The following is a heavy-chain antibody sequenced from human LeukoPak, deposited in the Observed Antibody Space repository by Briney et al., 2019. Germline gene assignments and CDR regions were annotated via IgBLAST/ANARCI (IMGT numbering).Heavy chain of an antibody. V-gene: IGHV4-31*03. CDR3: ARAVAYCSSTSCYRLVDP. CDR2: IYYSGST. CDR1: GGSISSGGYY. D-gene: IGHD2-2*01. Sequence: SETLSLTCRVSGGSISSGGYYWSWIRQHPGKGLEWIGYIYYSGSTYYNPSLKSRVTISVDTSKNQFSLKLSSVTAADTAVYYCARAVAYCSSTSCYRLVDPWGQGTLVTVSS. J-gene: IGHJ5*02.